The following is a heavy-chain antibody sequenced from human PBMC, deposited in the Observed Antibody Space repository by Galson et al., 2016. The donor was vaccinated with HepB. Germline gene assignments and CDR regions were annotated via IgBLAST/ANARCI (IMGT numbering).Heavy chain of an antibody. D-gene: IGHD4-23*01. CDR1: GFTFSTYW. CDR3: AKDRNTVVTYGMDV. J-gene: IGHJ6*02. Sequence: SLRLSCAASGFTFSTYWMHWVRQAPGKGLEFVSAIGSDGRSTHYADSLRGRFTVSRDNSKNMLYLQINSLRAEDTAVYYCAKDRNTVVTYGMDVWGQGTTVTVSS. CDR2: IGSDGRST. V-gene: IGHV3-64*04.